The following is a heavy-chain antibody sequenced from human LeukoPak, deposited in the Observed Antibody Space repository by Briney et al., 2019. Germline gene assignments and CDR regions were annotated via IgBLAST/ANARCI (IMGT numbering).Heavy chain of an antibody. Sequence: ASVKVSCKASGYTFISYATHWVRQAPGQGLEWIGWINAANGNTKYSERFQGRITVTKDTSASTVYMELNSLRSEDTAVYYCASLDWGVSDFDHWGQGTLVTVSS. J-gene: IGHJ4*02. CDR3: ASLDWGVSDFDH. V-gene: IGHV1-3*01. D-gene: IGHD7-27*01. CDR1: GYTFISYA. CDR2: INAANGNT.